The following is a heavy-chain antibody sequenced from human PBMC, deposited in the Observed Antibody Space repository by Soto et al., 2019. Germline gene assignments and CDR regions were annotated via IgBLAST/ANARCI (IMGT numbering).Heavy chain of an antibody. Sequence: EVQLVESGGGLVKPGGSLRLSCAASGFTFSSYSMNWVRQAPGKGLEWVSSISSSSSYIYYADSVKGRFTISRDNAKNSLYLQMNSLRAEDTAVYYRARVSSYGYNYYYYYYMDVWGKGTTVTVSS. CDR2: ISSSSSYI. J-gene: IGHJ6*03. D-gene: IGHD5-18*01. V-gene: IGHV3-21*01. CDR3: ARVSSYGYNYYYYYYMDV. CDR1: GFTFSSYS.